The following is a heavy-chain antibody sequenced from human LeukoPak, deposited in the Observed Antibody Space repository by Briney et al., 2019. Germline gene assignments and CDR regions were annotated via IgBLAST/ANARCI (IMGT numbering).Heavy chain of an antibody. CDR1: GFTFSSYA. CDR3: ARAHVDYGFFDY. D-gene: IGHD4-17*01. V-gene: IGHV3-30*04. Sequence: GGSLRLSCAASGFTFSSYAMHWVRQAPGKGLEWVAVISYDGSNKYYADSVKGRFTISRDNSKNTLYLQMNSLRAEDTAVYYCARAHVDYGFFDYWGQGTLVTVSS. CDR2: ISYDGSNK. J-gene: IGHJ4*02.